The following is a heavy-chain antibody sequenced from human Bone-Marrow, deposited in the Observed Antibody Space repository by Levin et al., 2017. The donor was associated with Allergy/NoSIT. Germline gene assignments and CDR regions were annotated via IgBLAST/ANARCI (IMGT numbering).Heavy chain of an antibody. V-gene: IGHV4-59*01. D-gene: IGHD3-10*01. J-gene: IGHJ3*02. Sequence: PSETLSLTCTVSGVSISSYYWSWIRQPPGKGLEWIGYIYYSGSTNYNPSLKSRVTISVDTSKNQFSLKLSSVTAADTAVYYCASTPYGSGSDYDAFDIWGQGTMVTVSS. CDR3: ASTPYGSGSDYDAFDI. CDR2: IYYSGST. CDR1: GVSISSYY.